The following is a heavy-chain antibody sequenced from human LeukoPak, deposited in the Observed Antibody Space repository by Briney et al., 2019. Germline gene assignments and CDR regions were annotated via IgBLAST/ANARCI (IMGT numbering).Heavy chain of an antibody. CDR2: IYTSGST. J-gene: IGHJ4*02. Sequence: SETLSLTCTVSGGSISSGSYYWSWIRQPAGKGLEWIGRIYTSGSTDYNPSLKSRVTISVDTSKNQFSLKLSSVTAADTAVYYCARDSPSDYGDYVDYWGQGTLVTVSS. D-gene: IGHD4-17*01. CDR1: GGSISSGSYY. V-gene: IGHV4-61*02. CDR3: ARDSPSDYGDYVDY.